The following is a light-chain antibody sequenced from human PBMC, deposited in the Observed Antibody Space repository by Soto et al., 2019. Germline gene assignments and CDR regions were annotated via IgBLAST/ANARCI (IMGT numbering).Light chain of an antibody. Sequence: DIVLTQSPGTLSLSPGERATLSCRASQSVSSNHLAWYQQKPGQAPRLLIYGGSSRATGIPVRFSGSGSETDFTLTITRLDPEDFAVYFCQQYSTSRTFGQGTKVEIK. V-gene: IGKV3-20*01. J-gene: IGKJ1*01. CDR2: GGS. CDR3: QQYSTSRT. CDR1: QSVSSNH.